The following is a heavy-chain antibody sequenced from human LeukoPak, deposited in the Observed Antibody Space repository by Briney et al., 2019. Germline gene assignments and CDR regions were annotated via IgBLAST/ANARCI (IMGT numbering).Heavy chain of an antibody. Sequence: GGSLRLSCAASGFTFSDYWMHWVRQAPGEGLVWVSRISGDGSVITYSDSVKGRFTISRDNAKNSLYLQMNSLRAEDTAVYYCARGTIAAAGYYYFDYWGQGTQVTVSS. CDR1: GFTFSDYW. CDR3: ARGTIAAAGYYYFDY. V-gene: IGHV3-74*01. D-gene: IGHD6-13*01. CDR2: ISGDGSVI. J-gene: IGHJ4*02.